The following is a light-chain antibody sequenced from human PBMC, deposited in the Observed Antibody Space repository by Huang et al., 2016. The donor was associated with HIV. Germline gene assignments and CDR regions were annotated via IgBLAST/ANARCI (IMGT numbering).Light chain of an antibody. V-gene: IGKV1-39*01. CDR2: ATS. J-gene: IGKJ2*01. CDR1: KNIRSY. Sequence: DIQMTQSPSSLSASVGDRVTITCRASKNIRSYLNWYQQKPGKAPSLLIYATSSLQSGVPSRFSGSGSGTDFTLTISSLEPADFATYYCQQTYSTPSFGQGTKLEI. CDR3: QQTYSTPS.